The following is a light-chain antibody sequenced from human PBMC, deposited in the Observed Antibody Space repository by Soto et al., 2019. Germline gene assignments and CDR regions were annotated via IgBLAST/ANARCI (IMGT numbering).Light chain of an antibody. CDR2: GAS. CDR1: QSVSSSY. CDR3: QQYGSSPQWT. J-gene: IGKJ1*01. Sequence: EIVLTQSPGTLSLSPGETATFSCRASQSVSSSYLAWYQQKPGQAPRLLIYGASSRATGIPDRFSGSGSGTDFTLTISRLEPEDFAVYYCQQYGSSPQWTFGQGTKVEIK. V-gene: IGKV3-20*01.